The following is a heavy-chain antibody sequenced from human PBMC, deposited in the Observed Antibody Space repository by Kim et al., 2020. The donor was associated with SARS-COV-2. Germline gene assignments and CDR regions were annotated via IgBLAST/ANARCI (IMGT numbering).Heavy chain of an antibody. D-gene: IGHD6-19*01. CDR3: VRELIPVAGPLNY. J-gene: IGHJ4*02. V-gene: IGHV3-30-3*01. Sequence: GGSLRLSCAGSGFTFSSYVMHWVRQAPGKGLEWVAVISHDENNKHYADSVKGRFTISRDNSKNTLYLQMNSLKTEDTAVYFCVRELIPVAGPLNYWGQGTLVTVSS. CDR2: ISHDENNK. CDR1: GFTFSSYV.